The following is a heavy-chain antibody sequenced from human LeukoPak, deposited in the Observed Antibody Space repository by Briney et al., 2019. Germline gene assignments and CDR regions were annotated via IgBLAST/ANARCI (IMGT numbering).Heavy chain of an antibody. Sequence: SETLSLTCTVSGGSISNSSFYWGWIRQPPGKGLEWVGNIYYRGSTYYNSSLKSRVSISVDTSKNYFSLKVSSVTAADTAVYYCARLFLRFGEFSFDYWGQGTLVTVSS. CDR2: IYYRGST. CDR3: ARLFLRFGEFSFDY. J-gene: IGHJ4*02. V-gene: IGHV4-39*02. CDR1: GGSISNSSFY. D-gene: IGHD3-10*01.